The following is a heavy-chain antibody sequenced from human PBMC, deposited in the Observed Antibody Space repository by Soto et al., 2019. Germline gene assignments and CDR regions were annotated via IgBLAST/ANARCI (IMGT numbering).Heavy chain of an antibody. V-gene: IGHV1-18*01. J-gene: IGHJ4*02. Sequence: QVQLVQSGSAMESPGASVTVSCKTSGYTFTNNGITWVRQAPGQGLEWMGWINSYNGNTIYARKYLGRVTMSTDTSTSTASLALRSLRSDDTAVYYCARRHAILTGYYVDYWGQGTQVTVSA. CDR2: INSYNGNT. CDR1: GYTFTNNG. CDR3: ARRHAILTGYYVDY. D-gene: IGHD3-9*01.